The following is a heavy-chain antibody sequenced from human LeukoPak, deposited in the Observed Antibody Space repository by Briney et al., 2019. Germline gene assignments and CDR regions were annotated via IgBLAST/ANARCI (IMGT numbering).Heavy chain of an antibody. V-gene: IGHV3-23*01. D-gene: IGHD3-9*01. CDR3: ARVTGYVDPLDI. CDR2: ISGSDGRT. CDR1: GSTFSTSA. J-gene: IGHJ3*02. Sequence: GGSLRLSCAASGSTFSTSAMAWVRQAPGKGLEWVSTISGSDGRTFYADSVKGRFTISRDSSKNTVYLQMNSLRAEDTALYYCARVTGYVDPLDIWGQGTMVTVSS.